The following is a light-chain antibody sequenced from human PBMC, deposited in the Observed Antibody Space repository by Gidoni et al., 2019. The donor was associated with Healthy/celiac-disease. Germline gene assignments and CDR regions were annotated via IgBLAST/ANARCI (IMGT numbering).Light chain of an antibody. CDR3: SSYTSSSSVV. J-gene: IGLJ2*01. V-gene: IGLV2-14*01. CDR1: SSDVGDDNY. Sequence: YALPQTAYVSWSPGQSITLACTGTSSDVGDDNYVSWYQQHPGNAPKLMIYDVSNRPSGVSKRFSGSKSGNTASLTISGLQAEDEAEYYCSSYTSSSSVVFGGGTKLTVL. CDR2: DVS.